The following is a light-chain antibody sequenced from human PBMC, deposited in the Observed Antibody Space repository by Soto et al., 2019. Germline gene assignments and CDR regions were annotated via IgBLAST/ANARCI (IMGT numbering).Light chain of an antibody. V-gene: IGKV3-20*01. CDR2: SVS. CDR3: QLYSGSPWT. J-gene: IGKJ1*01. CDR1: QSINHKY. Sequence: EIVLTQSPGTLSLSPGERATLSCRASQSINHKYLAWFQQEPGQTPRLLIHSVSIRATGIPDRFSGSRSGTDFTLTISRLEPEDFAVYYCQLYSGSPWTFGRGTKVEIK.